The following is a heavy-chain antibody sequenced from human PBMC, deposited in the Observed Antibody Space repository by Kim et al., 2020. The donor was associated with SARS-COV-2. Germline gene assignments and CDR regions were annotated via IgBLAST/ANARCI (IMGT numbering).Heavy chain of an antibody. V-gene: IGHV1-2*06. CDR2: INPNSGGT. D-gene: IGHD3-3*01. CDR1: GYTFTGYY. Sequence: ASVKVSCKASGYTFTGYYMHWVRQAPGQGLEWMGRINPNSGGTNYAQKLQGRVTMTRDTSISTAYMELSRLRSDDTAVYYCARGASSTYYDFWSANADAFDIWGQGTMVTVSS. J-gene: IGHJ3*02. CDR3: ARGASSTYYDFWSANADAFDI.